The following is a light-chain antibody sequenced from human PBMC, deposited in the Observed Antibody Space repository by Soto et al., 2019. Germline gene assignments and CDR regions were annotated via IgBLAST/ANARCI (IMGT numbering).Light chain of an antibody. CDR3: SSYGGNYNFV. CDR2: EVN. J-gene: IGLJ1*01. V-gene: IGLV2-8*01. CDR1: SSDVGEYNY. Sequence: QSVLTQPPSASVSPGQSVTISCTGTSSDVGEYNYVSWYQQHPGKAPRLMIFEVNKRPSGVPDRFSGSKSGNTASLTVSGLQAEDEADYYCSSYGGNYNFVFGTGTKVTVL.